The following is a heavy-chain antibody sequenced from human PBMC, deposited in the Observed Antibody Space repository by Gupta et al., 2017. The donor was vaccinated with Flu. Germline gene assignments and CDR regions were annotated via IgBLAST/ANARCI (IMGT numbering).Heavy chain of an antibody. V-gene: IGHV3-23*01. J-gene: IGHJ6*02. Sequence: GPGWVSVMSGRCGSTYYADSVKGRFTISRDNPKNTAYLQMNSLRAEDTAVYYCAKDFLPCSGGSCQLGYGMDVWGQGTTVTVSS. CDR3: AKDFLPCSGGSCQLGYGMDV. D-gene: IGHD2-15*01. CDR2: MSGRCGST.